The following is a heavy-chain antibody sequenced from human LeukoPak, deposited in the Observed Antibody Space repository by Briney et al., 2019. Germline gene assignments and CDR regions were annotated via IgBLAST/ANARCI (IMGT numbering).Heavy chain of an antibody. CDR3: ARDRQQLAGGFDY. Sequence: GGSLRLSCAASGLTFSSYSMNWIRQAPGKGLEWVSSISSSSSYIYYADSVKGRSTISRDNAKNSLYLQMNSLRAEDTAVYYCARDRQQLAGGFDYWGQGTLVTVSS. CDR2: ISSSSSYI. D-gene: IGHD6-13*01. CDR1: GLTFSSYS. J-gene: IGHJ4*02. V-gene: IGHV3-21*01.